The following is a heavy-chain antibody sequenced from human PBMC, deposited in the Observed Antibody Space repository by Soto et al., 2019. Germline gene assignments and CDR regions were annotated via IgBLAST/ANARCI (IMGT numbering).Heavy chain of an antibody. V-gene: IGHV3-66*01. CDR2: IYSADNT. J-gene: IGHJ4*01. CDR1: GLSVSSND. CDR3: ARGPLY. Sequence: GGSLRLSCAASGLSVSSNDMSWVRQAPGKGLECVSIIYSADNTFYVDSVKGRFIISRDNSKNTVYLQMNSLRADDTAVYYCARGPLYWGQGTLVTVSS.